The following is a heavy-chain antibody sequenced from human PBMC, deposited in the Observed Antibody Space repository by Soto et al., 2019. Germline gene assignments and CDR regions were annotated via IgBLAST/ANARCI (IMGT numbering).Heavy chain of an antibody. V-gene: IGHV3-9*01. Sequence: EVQLVESGGGWVQPGRSLRLSCAASGFTFDDYDMHWVRQAPGKGLEWVSGISWNSGSIGYADSVKGRFAISRDNVKNSLYLQMNSLRAEDTALYYCAKGFCRWSTFDYWGQVTLVAVSS. CDR3: AKGFCRWSTFDY. CDR1: GFTFDDYD. J-gene: IGHJ4*02. D-gene: IGHD2-8*01. CDR2: ISWNSGSI.